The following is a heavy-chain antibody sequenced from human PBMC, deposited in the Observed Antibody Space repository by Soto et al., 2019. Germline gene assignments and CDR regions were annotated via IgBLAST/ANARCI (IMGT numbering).Heavy chain of an antibody. J-gene: IGHJ4*02. D-gene: IGHD3-3*01. Sequence: SETLSLTCTVSCGSISSCDYYWSWIRQPPGKGLEWIGYIYYSGSTYYNPSLKSRVTISVDTSKNQFSLKLSSVTAADTAVYYCARQQTYDFWSGFPHPSDYWGQGTLVTVSS. CDR1: CGSISSCDYY. V-gene: IGHV4-30-4*01. CDR2: IYYSGST. CDR3: ARQQTYDFWSGFPHPSDY.